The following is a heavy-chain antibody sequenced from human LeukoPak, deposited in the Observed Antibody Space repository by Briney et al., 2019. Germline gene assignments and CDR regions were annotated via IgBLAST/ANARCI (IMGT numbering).Heavy chain of an antibody. V-gene: IGHV4-59*08. J-gene: IGHJ4*02. CDR1: GGSISSYY. CDR3: ARAPADEYYYDSSGYSLTDY. D-gene: IGHD3-22*01. CDR2: IYYSGST. Sequence: SETLSLTCTVSGGSISSYYWSWIRQPPGKGLEWIGYIYYSGSTNYNPSLKSRVTISVDTSKNQFSLKLSSVTAADTAVYYCARAPADEYYYDSSGYSLTDYWGQGTLVTVSS.